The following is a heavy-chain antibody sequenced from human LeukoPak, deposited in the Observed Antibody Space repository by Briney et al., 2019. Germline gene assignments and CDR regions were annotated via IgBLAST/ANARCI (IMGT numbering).Heavy chain of an antibody. D-gene: IGHD6-13*01. Sequence: GESLKISCKGSGYSFTSYWIGWVRQLPGKGLEWMGIIYPGDSDTRYSPSFQGQVTISADKSISTAYLQWSSLKASDTAMYYCARRRYSSRPGGAFDIWGQGTMVTVSS. J-gene: IGHJ3*02. CDR2: IYPGDSDT. V-gene: IGHV5-51*01. CDR3: ARRRYSSRPGGAFDI. CDR1: GYSFTSYW.